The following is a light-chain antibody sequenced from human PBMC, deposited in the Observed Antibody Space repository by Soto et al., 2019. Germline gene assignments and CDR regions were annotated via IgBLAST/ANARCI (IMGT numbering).Light chain of an antibody. Sequence: DIQLTQSPSFLSASVGDRVTITCRASQGISNYVLWYQQKPGKAPKLLIYAASTLQSGVATRFSGSASGTEFTLTISSLQPEDFAIYYCQHLDSYPITFGQGTRLEIK. V-gene: IGKV1-9*01. CDR2: AAS. CDR1: QGISNY. CDR3: QHLDSYPIT. J-gene: IGKJ5*01.